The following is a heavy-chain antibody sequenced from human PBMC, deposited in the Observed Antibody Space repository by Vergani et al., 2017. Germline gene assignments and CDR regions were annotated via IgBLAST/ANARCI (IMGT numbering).Heavy chain of an antibody. CDR3: TRDRVDIVATTTYYYYYDGMDV. D-gene: IGHD5-12*01. V-gene: IGHV3-53*04. CDR2: IYSGGST. J-gene: IGHJ6*02. CDR1: GFTVSSNY. Sequence: EGQLVESGGGLVQTGGYLRLSCAASGFTVSSNYMSWVRQAPGKGLEWVSVIYSGGSTYYADSVKGRFTISRHNSKNTLYLQMNSLRAEDTAVYYCTRDRVDIVATTTYYYYYDGMDVWSQGSSVTVSS.